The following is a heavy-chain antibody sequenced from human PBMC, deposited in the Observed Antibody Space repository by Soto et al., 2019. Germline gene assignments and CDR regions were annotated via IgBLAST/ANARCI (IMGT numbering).Heavy chain of an antibody. J-gene: IGHJ1*01. CDR1: GFIFKNYA. CDR3: AKDGDFGGDGPAEYFEH. Sequence: EVNLLESGGGLVQPGGSLRISCVGSGFIFKNYAMTWVRQAPGKGLEWVSGTTGSGGKKHYADSVRGRFTISRDNSKKTLYLEMKSLRVEDTAVYYCAKDGDFGGDGPAEYFEHWGQGTRVTVSS. V-gene: IGHV3-23*01. CDR2: TTGSGGKK. D-gene: IGHD4-17*01.